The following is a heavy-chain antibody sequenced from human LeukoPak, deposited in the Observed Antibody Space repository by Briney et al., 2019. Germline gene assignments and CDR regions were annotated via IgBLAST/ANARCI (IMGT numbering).Heavy chain of an antibody. CDR3: AKVLTFDYAGNWFDP. J-gene: IGHJ5*02. V-gene: IGHV3-23*01. Sequence: QPGGSLRLSCAASGFTFSSYAMSWVRQAPGKGLEWVSAISGSGGSTYYADSVRGRFTISRDNSKNTLYLQMNSLRAEDTAVYYCAKVLTFDYAGNWFDPWGQGTLVTVSS. D-gene: IGHD3-9*01. CDR1: GFTFSSYA. CDR2: ISGSGGST.